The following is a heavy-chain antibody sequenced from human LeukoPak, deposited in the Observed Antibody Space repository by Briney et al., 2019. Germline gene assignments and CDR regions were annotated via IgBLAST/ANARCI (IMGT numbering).Heavy chain of an antibody. Sequence: GGSLKLSCAASGFTLRSSAMNWVRQASGKGLEWVGRIRTKTSNYATAYAASVKGRFTISRDDSKNTAYLQMNSLKAEDTAVYFCTRLRGDEYYHGMCVWGQGTTVTVSS. D-gene: IGHD2-21*01. J-gene: IGHJ6*02. CDR2: IRTKTSNYAT. CDR1: GFTLRSSA. V-gene: IGHV3-73*01. CDR3: TRLRGDEYYHGMCV.